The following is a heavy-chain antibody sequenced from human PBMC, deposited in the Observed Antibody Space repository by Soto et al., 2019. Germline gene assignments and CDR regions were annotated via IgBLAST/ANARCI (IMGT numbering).Heavy chain of an antibody. D-gene: IGHD3-16*02. Sequence: GPLRPSCTALVSTFGDYAMSWVRQAPGKGLEGGGFIRSKALGGTTEYPATVKGRFNISRDDSKSIAYLQMNSLKTEDTAVYYCTREVGTYPYYYYYGMDVWGQGTTVTVSS. J-gene: IGHJ6*02. V-gene: IGHV3-49*04. CDR2: IRSKALGGTT. CDR1: VSTFGDYA. CDR3: TREVGTYPYYYYYGMDV.